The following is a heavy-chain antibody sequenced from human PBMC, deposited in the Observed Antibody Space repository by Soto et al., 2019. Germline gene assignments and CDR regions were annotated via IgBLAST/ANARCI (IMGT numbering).Heavy chain of an antibody. Sequence: EVQLVESGGGLVQPGGSLRLSCAASGFTFSDRYMDWVRQAPGKGLEWVGRTRNKANSYTTEYAASVKGRFTISRDDSKNSLYLQMNSLKTEDTAVYYCARDLRYSGYDWGFDYWGQGTLVTVSS. D-gene: IGHD5-12*01. CDR1: GFTFSDRY. CDR3: ARDLRYSGYDWGFDY. J-gene: IGHJ4*02. V-gene: IGHV3-72*01. CDR2: TRNKANSYTT.